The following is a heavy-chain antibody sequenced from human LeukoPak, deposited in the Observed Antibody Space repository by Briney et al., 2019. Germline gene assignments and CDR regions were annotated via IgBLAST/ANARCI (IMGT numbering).Heavy chain of an antibody. Sequence: PGGSLRLSCAASGFTFSSYSMNWVRQAPGKGLEWVSFISSSSSYIYYADSAKGRFTISRDNAKNSLFLQMNSPRAEDTAVYYCARDSDADYWGQGTLVTVSS. J-gene: IGHJ4*02. CDR2: ISSSSSYI. CDR3: ARDSDADY. CDR1: GFTFSSYS. V-gene: IGHV3-21*01.